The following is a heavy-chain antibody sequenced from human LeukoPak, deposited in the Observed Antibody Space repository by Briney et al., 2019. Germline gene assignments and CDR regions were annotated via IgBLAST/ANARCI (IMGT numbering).Heavy chain of an antibody. Sequence: GGSLRLSCAASGFTFSDANMNWVRQAPGKGLEWVSSISSRNTDIHYAESVKGRFTISRDNAKSSLYLQMNSLRVEDTALYYCARDVRGGRWSDYWGQGTLVTISS. CDR3: ARDVRGGRWSDY. D-gene: IGHD3-10*01. CDR2: ISSRNTDI. CDR1: GFTFSDAN. J-gene: IGHJ4*02. V-gene: IGHV3-69-1*01.